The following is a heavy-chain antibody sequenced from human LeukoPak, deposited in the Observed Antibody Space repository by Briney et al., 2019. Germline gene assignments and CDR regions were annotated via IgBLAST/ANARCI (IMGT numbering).Heavy chain of an antibody. Sequence: PSETLSLTCTVSGGSISSGGYYWSWIRQPPGKGLEWIGEINHSGSTNYNPSLKSRVTISVDTSKNQFSLKLSSVTAADTAVYYCARRQSSGSYLNGYFDYWGQGTLVTVSS. J-gene: IGHJ4*02. CDR3: ARRQSSGSYLNGYFDY. CDR1: GGSISSGGYY. V-gene: IGHV4-39*07. D-gene: IGHD3-10*01. CDR2: INHSGST.